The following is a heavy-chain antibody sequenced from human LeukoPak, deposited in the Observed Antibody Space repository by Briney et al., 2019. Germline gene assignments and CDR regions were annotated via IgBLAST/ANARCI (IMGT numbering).Heavy chain of an antibody. CDR1: GGSISSYY. D-gene: IGHD3-9*01. V-gene: IGHV4-4*07. CDR2: IYTSGST. Sequence: PSETLSLTCTVSGGSISSYYWSWIRQPAGKGLEWIGRIYTSGSTNYNPSLKSRVTMSVDTSKNQFSLKLSSVTAADTAVYYCARQRRALRYFDWLSYNWFDPWGQGTLVTVSS. J-gene: IGHJ5*02. CDR3: ARQRRALRYFDWLSYNWFDP.